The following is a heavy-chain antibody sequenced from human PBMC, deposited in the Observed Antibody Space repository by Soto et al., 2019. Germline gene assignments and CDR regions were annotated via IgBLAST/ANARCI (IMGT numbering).Heavy chain of an antibody. Sequence: SVKVSCKASGGTFSSYAISWVRQAPGQGLEWMGGTIPIFGTANYAQKFQGRVTITADESTSTAYMELSSLRSEDTAVYYCARFGSSGWYDAFDIWGQGTMVTVSS. CDR2: TIPIFGTA. D-gene: IGHD6-19*01. CDR1: GGTFSSYA. J-gene: IGHJ3*02. V-gene: IGHV1-69*13. CDR3: ARFGSSGWYDAFDI.